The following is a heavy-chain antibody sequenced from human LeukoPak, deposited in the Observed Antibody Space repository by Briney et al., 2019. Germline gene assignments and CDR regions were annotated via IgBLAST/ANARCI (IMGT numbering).Heavy chain of an antibody. V-gene: IGHV1-18*01. J-gene: IGHJ5*02. CDR2: ISAYNGNT. D-gene: IGHD2-2*01. CDR3: ARGGGDIVVVPAADNWFDP. CDR1: GYTFTSYG. Sequence: ASVKVSCKASGYTFTSYGISWVRQAPGQGLEWMGWISAYNGNTNYAQKLQGRVTMTTDTSTSTAYMELRSLRSDDTAVYYCARGGGDIVVVPAADNWFDPWGQGTLVTVSS.